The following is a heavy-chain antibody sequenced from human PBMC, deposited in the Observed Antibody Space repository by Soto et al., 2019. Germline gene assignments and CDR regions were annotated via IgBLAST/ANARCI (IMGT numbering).Heavy chain of an antibody. D-gene: IGHD5-18*01. CDR1: GVSVSTGGYF. Sequence: PSETLSLTCTVSGVSVSTGGYFWTWIRQHPGKGLEWIGNIYCSGMTYYNPSLRGRVSISLDPSESQFSLKLNSVTAADTAVYYCARDSSGPGYSYGKFDYWGQGALVTVSS. CDR2: IYCSGMT. CDR3: ARDSSGPGYSYGKFDY. V-gene: IGHV4-31*03. J-gene: IGHJ4*02.